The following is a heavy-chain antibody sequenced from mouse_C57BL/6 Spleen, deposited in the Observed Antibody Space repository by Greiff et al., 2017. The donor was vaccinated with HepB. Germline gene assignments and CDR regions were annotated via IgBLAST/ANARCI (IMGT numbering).Heavy chain of an antibody. D-gene: IGHD4-1*01. J-gene: IGHJ2*01. V-gene: IGHV1-64*01. CDR3: ARAWDVDY. CDR1: GYTFTSYF. CDR2: IHPNSGST. Sequence: VQLHQPGAELVKPGASVKFSCNASGYTFTSYFMHWVKQRPGQGLEWIGMIHPNSGSTNYNEKFKSKATLTVDKSSSTAYMQLSSLTSEDSAVYYCARAWDVDYWGQGTTLTVSS.